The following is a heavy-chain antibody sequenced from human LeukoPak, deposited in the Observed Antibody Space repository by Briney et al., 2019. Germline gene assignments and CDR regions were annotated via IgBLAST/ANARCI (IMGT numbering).Heavy chain of an antibody. D-gene: IGHD4-11*01. CDR1: GGSVSSGSYY. J-gene: IGHJ4*02. Sequence: PSETLSLTCTVSGGSVSSGSYYWSWMRQPPGKGLEWIGDIYYSGRTNYNPSLKSRVTISVDTSKNQFSLKLSSVTAADTAAYYCARGPVRDYSNYWGQGTLVTVSS. CDR2: IYYSGRT. CDR3: ARGPVRDYSNY. V-gene: IGHV4-61*01.